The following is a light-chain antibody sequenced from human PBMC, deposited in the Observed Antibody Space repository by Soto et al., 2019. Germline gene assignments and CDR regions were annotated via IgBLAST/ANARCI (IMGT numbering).Light chain of an antibody. CDR2: AAS. CDR3: LQDYTYPYT. J-gene: IGKJ2*01. Sequence: IQMTQSPSTLSASEGDRVTISCRASQSVSIWLAWYQQKPGRAPKLLIYAASSLQSGVPSRFSGTGSGTDFTLTVSSLQPEDFATYYCLQDYTYPYTFGQGTKLEIK. V-gene: IGKV1-6*01. CDR1: QSVSIW.